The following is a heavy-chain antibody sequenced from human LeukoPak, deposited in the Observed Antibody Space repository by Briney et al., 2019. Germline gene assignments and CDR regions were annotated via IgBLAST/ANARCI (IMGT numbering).Heavy chain of an antibody. CDR2: IYNSGNT. Sequence: SETLSLTCTVSGGSIRNYYWSWIRQPAGKGLEWIGRIYNSGNTNYNPSLKSRVTMSVDTSKNQLSLKLTSVTAADTAVYYCARDMYYYDNSGYRYFDYWGQGTLVTVPS. D-gene: IGHD3-22*01. CDR1: GGSIRNYY. J-gene: IGHJ4*02. CDR3: ARDMYYYDNSGYRYFDY. V-gene: IGHV4-4*07.